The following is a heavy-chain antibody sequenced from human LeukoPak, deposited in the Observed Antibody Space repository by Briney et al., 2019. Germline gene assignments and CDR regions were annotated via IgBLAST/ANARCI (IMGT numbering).Heavy chain of an antibody. CDR2: IYSGGST. CDR1: GFTVSSNY. V-gene: IGHV3-53*01. J-gene: IGHJ6*02. CDR3: AAVSTKTYYYGLDV. Sequence: GGSLRLSCAASGFTVSSNYMSWVRQAPGKGLEWVSVIYSGGSTYYADSVKGRFTISRDTSKNTLYLQMNSLRAEDTAVYYCAAVSTKTYYYGLDVWGQGTTVTVSS. D-gene: IGHD4-17*01.